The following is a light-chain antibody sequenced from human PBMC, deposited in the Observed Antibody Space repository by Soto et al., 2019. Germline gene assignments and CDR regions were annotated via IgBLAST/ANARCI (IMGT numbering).Light chain of an antibody. CDR1: QSVGTY. V-gene: IGKV1-39*01. CDR3: QQSSSTPQT. CDR2: VAS. Sequence: DIQMTQSPSSLSASVGDSVTITCRASQSVGTYLSWYQQKQGKAPKLLINVASTLQSGVPSRFSGSGSGTDFTLAISSLQPEDFATYYCQQSSSTPQTFGGGTRVEIK. J-gene: IGKJ4*01.